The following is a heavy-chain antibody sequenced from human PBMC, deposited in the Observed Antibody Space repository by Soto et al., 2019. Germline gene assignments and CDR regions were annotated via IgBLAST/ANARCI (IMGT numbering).Heavy chain of an antibody. J-gene: IGHJ2*01. D-gene: IGHD2-15*01. CDR2: ISASGGST. CDR3: AKSDGCGGGSCYTGTYYYFDF. V-gene: IGHV3-23*01. Sequence: EVELLESGGGLVQPGGSLRLSCAASGFTFSRHALTWVRQAPGKGLEWVSAISASGGSTYDADSVKGRFTISRDNSKNTLSLQMNSLRPEDTAVYYCAKSDGCGGGSCYTGTYYYFDFWGRGTLVTVSS. CDR1: GFTFSRHA.